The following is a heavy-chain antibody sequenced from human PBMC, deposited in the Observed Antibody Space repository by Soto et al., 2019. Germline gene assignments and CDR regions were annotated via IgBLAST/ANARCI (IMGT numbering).Heavy chain of an antibody. D-gene: IGHD1-26*01. J-gene: IGHJ6*02. Sequence: ASVKVSCKASGYTFTSYDINWVRQATGQGLEWMGWMNPNSGNTAYAQKFQGRVTMTRNTSISTAYMELSSLRSEDTAVYYCARDFVVGGPTINYYYGMDVWGQGTTVTVSS. CDR3: ARDFVVGGPTINYYYGMDV. CDR2: MNPNSGNT. CDR1: GYTFTSYD. V-gene: IGHV1-8*01.